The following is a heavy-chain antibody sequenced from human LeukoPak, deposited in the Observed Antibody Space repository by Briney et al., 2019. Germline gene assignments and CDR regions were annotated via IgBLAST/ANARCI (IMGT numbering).Heavy chain of an antibody. Sequence: PGGSLRLSCAASGFTFSSYSMDWVRQAPGKGLEWVSIIYSGGSTYYADSVKGRFTISRDNSKNTLYLQMNSLRAEDTAVYYCARHRGYCSSTSCYPYYFDYWGQGTLVTVSS. V-gene: IGHV3-66*04. J-gene: IGHJ4*02. D-gene: IGHD2-2*01. CDR2: IYSGGST. CDR1: GFTFSSYS. CDR3: ARHRGYCSSTSCYPYYFDY.